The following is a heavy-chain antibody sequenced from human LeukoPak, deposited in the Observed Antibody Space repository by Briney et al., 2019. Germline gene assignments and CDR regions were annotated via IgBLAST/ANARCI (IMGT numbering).Heavy chain of an antibody. V-gene: IGHV3-23*01. D-gene: IGHD5-24*01. CDR2: ISGSGSGGST. CDR3: AKSGYNRFDY. J-gene: IGHJ4*02. CDR1: GFTFSSYS. Sequence: GSLRLSCAASGFTFSSYSMNWVRQAPGKGLEWVSSISGSGSGGSTYYADSVKGRFTISRDNSKNTLYLQMNSLRAEDTAVYYCAKSGYNRFDYWGQGTLVTVSS.